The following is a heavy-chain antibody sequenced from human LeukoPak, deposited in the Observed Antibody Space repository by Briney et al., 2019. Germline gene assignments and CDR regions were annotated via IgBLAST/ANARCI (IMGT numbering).Heavy chain of an antibody. J-gene: IGHJ4*02. CDR2: ISSSGGST. CDR3: ARLGHNRGGYHYDY. V-gene: IGHV3-23*01. Sequence: AESLRLSCAASGFTISSYAMSWVRQAPGKGLEWVSAISSSGGSTYYADSVKGRFTISRDNSKNTLYLQMNSVSAEDTAVYYCARLGHNRGGYHYDYWGQGTLVTVSS. D-gene: IGHD1-14*01. CDR1: GFTISSYA.